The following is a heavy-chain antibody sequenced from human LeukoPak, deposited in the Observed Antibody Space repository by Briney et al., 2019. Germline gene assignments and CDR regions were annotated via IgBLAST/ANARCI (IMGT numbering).Heavy chain of an antibody. Sequence: SETLSLTCAVYGGSLSGDYWSWICDRPQKGREWIWEINQSGSTNYNPYLTSRVIISVDTSKNQFSLKPGSVTAADTAVYYWARAVDRTFDYWGQGTLVTVSS. D-gene: IGHD3-22*01. J-gene: IGHJ4*02. CDR3: ARAVDRTFDY. CDR2: INQSGST. V-gene: IGHV4-34*01. CDR1: GGSLSGDY.